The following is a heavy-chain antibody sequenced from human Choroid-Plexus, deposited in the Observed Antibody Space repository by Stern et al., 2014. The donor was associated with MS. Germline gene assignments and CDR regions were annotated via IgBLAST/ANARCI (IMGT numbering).Heavy chain of an antibody. Sequence: QLVQSGSELKKPGASVKVSCRASGYNLTTYAINWVRQDPGQGLEWMGWSNTKTGNPTFAQGFTGRFVFSLDTSINTAFLQISSLKAEDSALYYCATWGAGSSPPLFYWGQGTLVTVSS. CDR3: ATWGAGSSPPLFY. CDR1: GYNLTTYA. CDR2: SNTKTGNP. D-gene: IGHD6-6*01. V-gene: IGHV7-4-1*02. J-gene: IGHJ4*02.